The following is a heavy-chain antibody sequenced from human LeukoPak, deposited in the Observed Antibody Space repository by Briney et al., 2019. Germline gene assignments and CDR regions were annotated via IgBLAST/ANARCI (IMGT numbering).Heavy chain of an antibody. D-gene: IGHD3-22*01. CDR1: GGSFSGYY. CDR2: INHSGST. CDR3: ARHDNYYYEHLGWYFDL. J-gene: IGHJ2*01. V-gene: IGHV4-34*01. Sequence: SETLSLTCAVYGGSFSGYYWSWIRQPPGKGLEWIGEINHSGSTNYNPSLKSRVTISVDTSKNQFSLKLSSVTAADTAVYYCARHDNYYYEHLGWYFDLWGRGTLVTVSS.